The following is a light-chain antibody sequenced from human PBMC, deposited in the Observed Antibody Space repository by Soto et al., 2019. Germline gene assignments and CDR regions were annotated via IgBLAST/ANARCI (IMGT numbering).Light chain of an antibody. CDR1: QSVSSSY. Sequence: EIVLTQSPGTLSLSPGERATLSCRASQSVSSSYLAWYQQKPGQAPRLFIYNASSRATGIPDRFSGSGSGTDFTLTISRLEPEDFAVYYCQQYGNSRGTFGQGTKVDIK. V-gene: IGKV3-20*01. CDR2: NAS. J-gene: IGKJ1*01. CDR3: QQYGNSRGT.